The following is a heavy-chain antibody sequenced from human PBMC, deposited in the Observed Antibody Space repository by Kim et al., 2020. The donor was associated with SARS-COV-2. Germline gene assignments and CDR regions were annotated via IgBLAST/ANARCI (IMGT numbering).Heavy chain of an antibody. CDR1: GFTFSSYS. J-gene: IGHJ6*02. Sequence: GGSLRLSCAASGFTFSSYSMNWVRQAPGKGLEWVSSISSSSSYIYYADSVKGRFTISRDNAKNSLYLQMNSLRAEDTAVYYCARADVPAAMRRDYYYYGMDVWGQGTTVTVSS. D-gene: IGHD2-2*01. V-gene: IGHV3-21*01. CDR3: ARADVPAAMRRDYYYYGMDV. CDR2: ISSSSSYI.